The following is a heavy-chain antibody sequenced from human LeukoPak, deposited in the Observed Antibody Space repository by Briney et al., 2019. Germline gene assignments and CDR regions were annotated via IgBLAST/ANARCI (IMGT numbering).Heavy chain of an antibody. Sequence: ASETLFLTCTVSGGSISSGGYYWSWIRQHPGKGLEWIGYIYYSGSTYYNPSLKSRVTISVDTSKNQFSLKLSSVTAADTAVYYCARGSQLLAYHIYYFDYWGQGTLVTVSS. CDR1: GGSISSGGYY. D-gene: IGHD2-2*01. CDR3: ARGSQLLAYHIYYFDY. CDR2: IYYSGST. J-gene: IGHJ4*02. V-gene: IGHV4-31*03.